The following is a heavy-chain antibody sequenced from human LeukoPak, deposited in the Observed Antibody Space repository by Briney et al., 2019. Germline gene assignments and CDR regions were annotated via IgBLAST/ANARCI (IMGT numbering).Heavy chain of an antibody. CDR3: ARAGGYYDFWSGYYTGAYFDY. D-gene: IGHD3-3*01. CDR2: INHSGST. Sequence: NPSETLSLTCAVYGGSFSGYYWSWIRQPPGKGLEWIGEINHSGSTNYNPSLKSRVTISVDTSKNQFSLKLSSVTAADTAVYYCARAGGYYDFWSGYYTGAYFDYWGQGTLVTVSS. CDR1: GGSFSGYY. J-gene: IGHJ4*02. V-gene: IGHV4-34*01.